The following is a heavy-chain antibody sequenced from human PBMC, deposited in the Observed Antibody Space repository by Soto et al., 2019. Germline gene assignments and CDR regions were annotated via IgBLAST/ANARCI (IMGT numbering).Heavy chain of an antibody. CDR3: ARGPLMVHARGDYCDY. D-gene: IGHD2-8*01. CDR1: GFTFDDYA. V-gene: IGHV3-9*01. CDR2: ISWNSGSI. Sequence: EVQLVESGGGLVQPGRSLRLSCAASGFTFDDYAMHWVRQAPGKGLEWVSGISWNSGSIGYADSVKGRFTISRDNAKNSLYLQMNSLRAEDTALYYCARGPLMVHARGDYCDYWGQGTLVTVSS. J-gene: IGHJ4*02.